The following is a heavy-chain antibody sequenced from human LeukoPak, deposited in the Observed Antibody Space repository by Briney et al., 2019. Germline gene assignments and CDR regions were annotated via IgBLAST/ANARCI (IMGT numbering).Heavy chain of an antibody. V-gene: IGHV1-46*01. CDR3: ARDRYYSSGSGFDP. J-gene: IGHJ5*02. CDR1: GYTFTGYW. CDR2: ISPSGGST. D-gene: IGHD6-19*01. Sequence: GASVKVSCKAFGYTFTGYWMRWVRQAPGQGPEWMGVISPSGGSTIYAQKFKGRVTLTRDMSTSTDYLELSSLRSEDTAVYYCARDRYYSSGSGFDPWGQGTLVTVSS.